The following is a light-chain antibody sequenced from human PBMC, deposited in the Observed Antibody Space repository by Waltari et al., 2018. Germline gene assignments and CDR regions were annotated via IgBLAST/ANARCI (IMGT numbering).Light chain of an antibody. CDR1: TGAVPSVSS. Sequence: QAVVTQEPSLTVSPGGTVPLTCGSSTGAVPSVSSQNWFQQKPGQPPRPLIYSTSNKHSWTPARFSGSLLGGKAALTVSGVQPDDEAEYYCLLYYGDALWVFGGGTKVTVL. J-gene: IGLJ3*02. V-gene: IGLV7-43*01. CDR3: LLYYGDALWV. CDR2: STS.